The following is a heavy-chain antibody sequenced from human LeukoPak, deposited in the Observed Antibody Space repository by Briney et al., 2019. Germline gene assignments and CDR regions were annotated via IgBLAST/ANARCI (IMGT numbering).Heavy chain of an antibody. J-gene: IGHJ4*02. CDR1: GFTPGHYW. CDR3: ARLGAGIHFFYLDL. V-gene: IGHV3-7*01. CDR2: INQDGSET. Sequence: PGGSLRLSCTASGFTPGHYWMTWVRQAPGKGLEWVANINQDGSETFYVDSVKGRFTISRDNAKNSLYLQMNSLRAEDTAVYYCARLGAGIHFFYLDLWGQGTLVTVSS. D-gene: IGHD3-10*01.